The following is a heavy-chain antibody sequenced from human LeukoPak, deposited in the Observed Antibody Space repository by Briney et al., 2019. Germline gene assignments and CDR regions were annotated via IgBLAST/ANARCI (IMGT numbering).Heavy chain of an antibody. CDR3: AKDQGSGSENYSWGYFDY. CDR2: ISISGGST. Sequence: PGGSLRLSCAASAFTFSTYAMSWVRQAPGKGLEWVSGISISGGSTPYADSVRGRFTISRDNSNNTLYLQMTSLRAEDKAVDYCAKDQGSGSENYSWGYFDYWGQGTLVTVSS. D-gene: IGHD3-10*01. J-gene: IGHJ4*02. CDR1: AFTFSTYA. V-gene: IGHV3-23*01.